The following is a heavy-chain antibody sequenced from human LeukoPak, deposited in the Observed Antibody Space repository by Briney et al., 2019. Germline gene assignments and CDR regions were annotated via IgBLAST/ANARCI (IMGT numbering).Heavy chain of an antibody. CDR3: ARPPTSLGAFDI. V-gene: IGHV4-39*07. CDR1: GGSISSSSYY. Sequence: TSETLSLTCTVSGGSISSSSYYWGWIRQPPGKGLEWIGSIYYSGSTYYNPSLKCRVTISVDTSKNQFSLKLSSVTAADTAVYYCARPPTSLGAFDIWGQGTMVTVSS. CDR2: IYYSGST. D-gene: IGHD6-13*01. J-gene: IGHJ3*02.